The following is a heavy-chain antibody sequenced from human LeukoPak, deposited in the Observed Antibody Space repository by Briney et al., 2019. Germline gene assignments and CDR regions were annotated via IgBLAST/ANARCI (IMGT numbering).Heavy chain of an antibody. CDR3: ARNGHYSLDY. V-gene: IGHV4-39*07. D-gene: IGHD2-15*01. J-gene: IGHJ4*02. CDR1: GGSIYSSDYY. CDR2: IYYSGST. Sequence: SETLSLTCTVSGGSIYSSDYYWGWIRQPPGKGLEWIGIIYYSGSTYYNPSLKSRVTISVDTSKKQFSLKLTSVTAADTAVYYCARNGHYSLDYWGQGTLVTVSS.